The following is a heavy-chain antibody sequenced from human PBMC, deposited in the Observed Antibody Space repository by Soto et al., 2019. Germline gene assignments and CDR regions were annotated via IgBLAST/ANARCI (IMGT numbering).Heavy chain of an antibody. D-gene: IGHD5-18*01. CDR3: ARDPLWGTAMVLWYFDL. J-gene: IGHJ2*01. CDR2: ISTDGTDK. Sequence: GESLKISCAASGFTFSSYVIHWVRQAPGKGLEWVALISTDGTDKYYPDSVRGRFTISRDNSKNTLYLQMNSLRTEDTAVYYCARDPLWGTAMVLWYFDLWGRGTLVTVSA. CDR1: GFTFSSYV. V-gene: IGHV3-30*14.